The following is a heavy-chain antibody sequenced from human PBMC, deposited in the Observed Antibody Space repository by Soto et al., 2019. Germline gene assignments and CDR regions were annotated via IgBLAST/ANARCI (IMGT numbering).Heavy chain of an antibody. V-gene: IGHV1-3*01. CDR3: ARHPRHFDY. J-gene: IGHJ4*02. CDR2: ISAGSGNT. Sequence: ASVKVSCKASGYTFISYAIHWVRQAPGQRLEWMGWISAGSGNTKYSQKFQGRVTITRDTSASTVYMELSSLRSEDTAVYYCARHPRHFDYWGQGTLVTVSS. CDR1: GYTFISYA.